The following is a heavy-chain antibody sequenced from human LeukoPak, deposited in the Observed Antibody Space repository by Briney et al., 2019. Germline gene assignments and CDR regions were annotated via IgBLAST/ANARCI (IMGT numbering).Heavy chain of an antibody. CDR1: GFTFSSYG. CDR2: ISYDGSNK. V-gene: IGHV3-30*18. CDR3: AKDLEATHYYYYGMDV. Sequence: GGSLRLSCAASGFTFSSYGMHWVRQAPGEGLEWVAVISYDGSNKYYADSVKGRFTISRDNSKNTLYLQMNSLRAEDTAVYYCAKDLEATHYYYYGMDVWGQGTTVTVSS. D-gene: IGHD1-26*01. J-gene: IGHJ6*02.